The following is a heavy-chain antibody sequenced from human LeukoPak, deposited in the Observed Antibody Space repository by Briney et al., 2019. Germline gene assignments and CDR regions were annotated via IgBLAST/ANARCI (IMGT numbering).Heavy chain of an antibody. CDR1: GYTFTSYG. CDR3: AREGQVVATNWFDP. D-gene: IGHD1-26*01. CDR2: ISAYNGNT. J-gene: IGHJ5*02. V-gene: IGHV1-18*01. Sequence: ASVKVSCKAAGYTFTSYGISWVRQAPGQGLEWMGWISAYNGNTNYAQKLQGRVTMTTDTSTSTAYMELRSLRSDDTAVYYCAREGQVVATNWFDPWGQGTLVTVSS.